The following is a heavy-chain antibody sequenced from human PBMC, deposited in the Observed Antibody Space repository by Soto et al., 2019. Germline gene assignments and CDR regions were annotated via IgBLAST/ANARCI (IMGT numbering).Heavy chain of an antibody. D-gene: IGHD5-12*01. Sequence: QVQLVQSGAEVKKPGSSVKVSCKASGGTFSSYAISWVRRAPGQGLEWMGGIIPIFGTANYAQKFQGRVTITADKSTSTAYMELSSLRSEDTAVYYCAREGDGYNSVSYYYYGMDVWGQGTTVTVSS. CDR2: IIPIFGTA. CDR3: AREGDGYNSVSYYYYGMDV. V-gene: IGHV1-69*06. CDR1: GGTFSSYA. J-gene: IGHJ6*02.